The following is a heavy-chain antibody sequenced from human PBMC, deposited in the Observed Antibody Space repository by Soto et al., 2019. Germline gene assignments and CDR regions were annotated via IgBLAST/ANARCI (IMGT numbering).Heavy chain of an antibody. V-gene: IGHV1-69*13. CDR1: GGTFSSYT. CDR3: ARGRSVLNWFDP. J-gene: IGHJ5*02. CDR2: IIPIFGTA. Sequence: SVKVSCKASGGTFSSYTISWVRQAPGQGLEWMGGIIPIFGTANYAQKFQGRVTITADESTSTAYMELSSLRSEDTAVYYCARGRSVLNWFDPWGQGTLVTVSS.